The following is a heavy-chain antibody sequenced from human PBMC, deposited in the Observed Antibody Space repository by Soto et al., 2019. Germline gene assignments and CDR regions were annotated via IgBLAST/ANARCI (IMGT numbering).Heavy chain of an antibody. D-gene: IGHD1-1*01. V-gene: IGHV3-21*04. CDR3: AKDSFSRNGIYDPFDV. CDR1: GFTFSSYS. Sequence: GGSLRLSCAASGFTFSSYSMNWVRQAPGKGLEWVSSISSSSSYIYYADSVKGRFTISRDNAKNSLYLQMNSLRAEDTAVYYCAKDSFSRNGIYDPFDVWGQGTMVTVSS. CDR2: ISSSSSYI. J-gene: IGHJ3*01.